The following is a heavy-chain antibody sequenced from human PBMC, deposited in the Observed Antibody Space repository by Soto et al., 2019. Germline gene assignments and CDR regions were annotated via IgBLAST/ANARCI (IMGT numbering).Heavy chain of an antibody. CDR1: GDSVSSNIAA. CDR2: TYYRSKWYT. CDR3: ARNLGGPRDS. J-gene: IGHJ4*02. D-gene: IGHD3-16*01. Sequence: PSQTLSLTCAISGDSVSSNIAAWDWIRQSPSRGLEWLGRTYYRSKWYTDYAVSVRSRITINPDTSENQFTLQLISMTPEDTAVYYCARNLGGPRDSWRQGTLVTVSS. V-gene: IGHV6-1*01.